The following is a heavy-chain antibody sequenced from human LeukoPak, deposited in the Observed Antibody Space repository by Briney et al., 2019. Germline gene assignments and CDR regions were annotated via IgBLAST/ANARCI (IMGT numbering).Heavy chain of an antibody. CDR1: GFTFSDYY. Sequence: GGSLRLSCAASGFTFSDYYVSWIRQAPGKGLEWVSYIGTSSTYTNYADSVKGRFTISRDNAKNSLYLQMNSLRAEDTAVYYCARGGSSVTSDYGGQGTLVTVSS. CDR3: ARGGSSVTSDY. J-gene: IGHJ4*02. CDR2: IGTSSTYT. D-gene: IGHD4-17*01. V-gene: IGHV3-11*05.